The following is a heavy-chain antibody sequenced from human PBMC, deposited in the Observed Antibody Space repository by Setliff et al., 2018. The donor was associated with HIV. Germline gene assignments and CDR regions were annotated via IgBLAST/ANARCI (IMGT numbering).Heavy chain of an antibody. D-gene: IGHD1-26*01. CDR1: GYTFTSYG. J-gene: IGHJ4*02. Sequence: ASVKVSCKASGYTFTSYGISWVRQAPGQGLEWMGWISAYNGNTKYSQKFQGRVTITRDTSASTAYMELSSLRSEDTAVYYCAREPSGSGNYFYFDYWGQGTLVTV. CDR2: ISAYNGNT. V-gene: IGHV1-18*01. CDR3: AREPSGSGNYFYFDY.